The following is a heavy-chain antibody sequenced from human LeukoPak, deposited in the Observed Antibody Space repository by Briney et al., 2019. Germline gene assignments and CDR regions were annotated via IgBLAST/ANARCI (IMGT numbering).Heavy chain of an antibody. CDR3: ARTIRDYGLTYFDY. D-gene: IGHD4-17*01. V-gene: IGHV3-53*01. CDR2: IYSGGST. Sequence: QPGGSLRLSCAASGFNVSSNYMSGVRQAPGKGLEWVSLIYSGGSTYYADSVKGRFTLSRDNSKNTLYLQMNSLRAEDTAVYYCARTIRDYGLTYFDYWGQGTLVTVSS. CDR1: GFNVSSNY. J-gene: IGHJ4*02.